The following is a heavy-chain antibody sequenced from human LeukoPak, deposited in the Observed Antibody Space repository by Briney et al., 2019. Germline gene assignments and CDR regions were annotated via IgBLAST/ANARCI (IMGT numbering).Heavy chain of an antibody. CDR2: ISGSGART. CDR3: AKGTVTLAGDDAFDV. D-gene: IGHD6-19*01. V-gene: IGHV3-23*01. CDR1: GFTFSNYA. Sequence: GGSLRLSCTASGFTFSNYAMNWVRQAPGKGLEWVSGISGSGARTYFAVSVKGRFTISRDNSRNTQYLQMNILRAEDTAVYYCAKGTVTLAGDDAFDVWGQATMVTVSS. J-gene: IGHJ3*01.